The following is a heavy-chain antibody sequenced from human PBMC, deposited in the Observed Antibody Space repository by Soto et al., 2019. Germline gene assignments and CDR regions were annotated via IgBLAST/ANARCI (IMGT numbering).Heavy chain of an antibody. J-gene: IGHJ4*02. CDR2: IYYSGST. V-gene: IGHV4-59*12. Sequence: TSETLSLTCTVSGGSISSYYWSWIRQPPGKGLEWIGYIYYSGSTYYADSVKGRFTISRDNSKNTLYLQMNSLRAEDTAVYYCAKELAAAGPFDYWGQGTLVTVSS. D-gene: IGHD6-13*01. CDR1: GGSISSYY. CDR3: AKELAAAGPFDY.